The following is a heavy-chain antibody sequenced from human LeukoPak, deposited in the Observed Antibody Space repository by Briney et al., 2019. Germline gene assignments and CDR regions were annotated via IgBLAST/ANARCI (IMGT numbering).Heavy chain of an antibody. J-gene: IGHJ6*03. Sequence: SETLSLTCAVNSVSFSGYYWTWIRQPPGKGLEWIGEINHSGSANYNPSLKGRVTISVDTSKHQLSMNLRSVAAADTAVYYCVRRWYYYYFMDLWGTGNPVTVSS. CDR1: SVSFSGYY. CDR2: INHSGSA. CDR3: VRRWYYYYFMDL. D-gene: IGHD4-23*01. V-gene: IGHV4-34*01.